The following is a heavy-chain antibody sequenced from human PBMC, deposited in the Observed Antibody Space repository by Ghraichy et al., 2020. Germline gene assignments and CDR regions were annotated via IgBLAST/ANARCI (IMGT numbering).Heavy chain of an antibody. CDR1: GFTFSDHY. D-gene: IGHD1/OR15-1a*01. V-gene: IGHV3-72*01. CDR2: IRNKANSYTT. J-gene: IGHJ4*01. CDR3: TRASIVTTPYFFNN. Sequence: GGSLRLSCAGSGFTFSDHYMDWVRQAPGKGLEWVGRIRNKANSYTTEYAASVKGRFTISRDDSKNALYMQMNTLKTEDTAGYDSTRASIVTTPYFFNNWGQGNLVTVSS.